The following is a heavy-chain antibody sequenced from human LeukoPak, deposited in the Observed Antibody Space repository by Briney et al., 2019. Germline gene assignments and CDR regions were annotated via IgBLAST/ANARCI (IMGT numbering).Heavy chain of an antibody. J-gene: IGHJ4*02. CDR3: ARGMIRGVMDDD. D-gene: IGHD3-10*01. Sequence: GRFTISRDNAENSLYLQMNSLRAEDTAVYYCARGMIRGVMDDDWGQGTLVTVSS. V-gene: IGHV3-11*05.